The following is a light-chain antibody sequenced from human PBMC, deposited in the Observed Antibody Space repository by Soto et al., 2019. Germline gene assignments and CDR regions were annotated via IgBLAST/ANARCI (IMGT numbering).Light chain of an antibody. J-gene: IGKJ5*01. Sequence: DIQMTQSPSSVSASVGDRVTITCRASQSISSWLAWYQQKPGKAPKLLIYAASSLQSGVPSRFSGSGAGTDFTLTLSSLQPEDCGTYYCQQGDSFPITFGQGTRLEIK. CDR1: QSISSW. CDR2: AAS. V-gene: IGKV1-12*01. CDR3: QQGDSFPIT.